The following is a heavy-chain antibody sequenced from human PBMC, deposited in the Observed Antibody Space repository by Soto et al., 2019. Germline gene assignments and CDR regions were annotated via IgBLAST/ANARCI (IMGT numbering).Heavy chain of an antibody. Sequence: QLQLQESGSGLVKPSQTLSLTCAVSGGSISSGGYSWSWIRQPPGKGLEWIGYIYHSGSTYYNPSLKSRVTTSVDRSKNQYSLKLSSVTAADTAVYYCARGTDYYDSSGYYSLPYYFDYWGQGTLVTVSS. CDR2: IYHSGST. J-gene: IGHJ4*02. CDR3: ARGTDYYDSSGYYSLPYYFDY. V-gene: IGHV4-30-2*01. D-gene: IGHD3-22*01. CDR1: GGSISSGGYS.